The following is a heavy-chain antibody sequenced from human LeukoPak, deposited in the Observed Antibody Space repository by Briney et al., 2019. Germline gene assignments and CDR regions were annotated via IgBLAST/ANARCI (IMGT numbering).Heavy chain of an antibody. V-gene: IGHV3-23*01. CDR1: GFPFSSFA. CDR2: ISGNGGRT. D-gene: IGHD6-13*01. J-gene: IGHJ4*02. CDR3: AKAHSISWPYAFDS. Sequence: GGSLRLSCAASGFPFSSFALSWVRQAPGKGLEWVSAISGNGGRTYSADSVQGRFTISRDNSKNTVYLQMDNLRAEDSAMYYCAKAHSISWPYAFDSWGQGTLVTVSS.